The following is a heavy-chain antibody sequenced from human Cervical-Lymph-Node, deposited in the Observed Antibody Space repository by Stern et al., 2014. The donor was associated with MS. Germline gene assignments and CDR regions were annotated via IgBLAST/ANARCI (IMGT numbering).Heavy chain of an antibody. Sequence: VHLVESGGGLVQSGRSLRLSCAASGFTFDDYAMHGVRQAPGKGLERVSGITWNSGSIDYADSVKGRFTISRDNAKSSLYLQMNSLRAEDTALYYCAKDAWMVRGRLFPGPGYDYWGQGTLVTVSS. CDR2: ITWNSGSI. D-gene: IGHD3-10*01. CDR3: AKDAWMVRGRLFPGPGYDY. J-gene: IGHJ4*02. CDR1: GFTFDDYA. V-gene: IGHV3-9*01.